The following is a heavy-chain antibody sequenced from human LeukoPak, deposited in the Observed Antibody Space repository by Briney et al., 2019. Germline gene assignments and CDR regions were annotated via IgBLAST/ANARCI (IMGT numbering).Heavy chain of an antibody. CDR2: MNPNSGNT. D-gene: IGHD3-22*01. Sequence: ASVKVSCKASGYTFTSYDINWVRQATGQGLEWMGWMNPNSGNTGYAQKFQGRVTITRNTSISTAYMELSSLRSEDTAVYYCARNYYDSSGYYFGLHFDYWGQGTLVTVSS. CDR1: GYTFTSYD. V-gene: IGHV1-8*03. J-gene: IGHJ4*02. CDR3: ARNYYDSSGYYFGLHFDY.